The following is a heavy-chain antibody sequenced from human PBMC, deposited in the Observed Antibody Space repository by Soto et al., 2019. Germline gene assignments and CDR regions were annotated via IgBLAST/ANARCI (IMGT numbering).Heavy chain of an antibody. D-gene: IGHD2-21*01. CDR1: GGSFSGYY. Sequence: SETLSLTCAVYGGSFSGYYWSWIRQPPGKGLEWIGEINHSGSTNYNPSLKSRVTISVDKSKNQFSLNLNSVTAADTAVYYCASAITVDYMDVWGKGTTVTVSS. J-gene: IGHJ6*03. CDR3: ASAITVDYMDV. V-gene: IGHV4-34*01. CDR2: INHSGST.